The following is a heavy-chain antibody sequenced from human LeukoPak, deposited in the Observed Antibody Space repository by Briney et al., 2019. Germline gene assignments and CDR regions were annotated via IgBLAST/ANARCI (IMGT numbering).Heavy chain of an antibody. CDR3: AKVYTTGWSYFDY. D-gene: IGHD6-19*01. Sequence: GGSLRLSCAASGFTFRTFAMGWVRQAPGKGLEWVSGFSDNSGSTYYADSVKGRFTISRDNSKDTLYLQMDGLRAEDTAIYYCAKVYTTGWSYFDYWGQGILVTVSS. V-gene: IGHV3-23*01. J-gene: IGHJ4*02. CDR2: FSDNSGST. CDR1: GFTFRTFA.